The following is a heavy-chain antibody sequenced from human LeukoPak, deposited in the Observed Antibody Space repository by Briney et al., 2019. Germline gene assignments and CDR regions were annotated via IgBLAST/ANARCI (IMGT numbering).Heavy chain of an antibody. V-gene: IGHV4-61*01. J-gene: IGHJ4*02. Sequence: SETLSLTCTVSGGSVSSGSYYWSWIRQPPGKGLEWIGEINHSGSTNYNPSLKSRVTISVDTSKNQFSLKLSSVTAADTAVYYCARGDIVVVVAATYFDYWGQGTLVTVSS. D-gene: IGHD2-15*01. CDR2: INHSGST. CDR1: GGSVSSGSYY. CDR3: ARGDIVVVVAATYFDY.